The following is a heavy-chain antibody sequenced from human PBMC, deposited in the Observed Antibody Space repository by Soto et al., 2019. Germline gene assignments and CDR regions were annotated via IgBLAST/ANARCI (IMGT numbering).Heavy chain of an antibody. J-gene: IGHJ4*02. Sequence: SETLSLTCAVYGGSFSGYYWSWIRQPPGKGLEWIGEINHSGSTNYNPSLKSRVTISVDTSKNQFSLKLSSVTAADTAVYYCARGARWLAHPPIDYWGQGTLVTVSS. V-gene: IGHV4-34*01. CDR3: ARGARWLAHPPIDY. CDR1: GGSFSGYY. CDR2: INHSGST. D-gene: IGHD6-19*01.